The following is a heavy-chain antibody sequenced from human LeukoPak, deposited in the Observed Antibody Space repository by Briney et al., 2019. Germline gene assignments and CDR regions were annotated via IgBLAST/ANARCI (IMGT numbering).Heavy chain of an antibody. CDR2: IYTSGST. J-gene: IGHJ4*02. V-gene: IGHV4-4*07. CDR1: GGSISSYY. CDR3: ARELVRLFYLDY. D-gene: IGHD6-13*01. Sequence: SETLYLTCTVSGGSISSYYWSWIRQPAGKGLEWIGRIYTSGSTNYNPSLKSRVAMSVDTSKNQFSLKLNSVTAADTAVYYCARELVRLFYLDYWGQGTLVTVSS.